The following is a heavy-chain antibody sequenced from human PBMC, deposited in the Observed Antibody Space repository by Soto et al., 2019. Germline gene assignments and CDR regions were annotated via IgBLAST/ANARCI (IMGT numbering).Heavy chain of an antibody. CDR1: GGTFSSYA. J-gene: IGHJ4*02. CDR2: IIPIFGTA. CDR3: ARSGVLTYYFDY. V-gene: IGHV1-69*06. D-gene: IGHD3-10*01. Sequence: ASVKVSCKASGGTFSSYAISWVRQARGEGLEWMGGIIPIFGTANYAQKFQGRVTITADKSTSTAYMELSSLRSEDTAVYYCARSGVLTYYFDYWGQGTLVTV.